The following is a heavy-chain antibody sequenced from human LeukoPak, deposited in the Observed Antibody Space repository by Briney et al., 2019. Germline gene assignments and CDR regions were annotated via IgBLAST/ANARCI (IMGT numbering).Heavy chain of an antibody. CDR2: IIPIFGTA. Sequence: SVKVSCKASGGTFSSYAISWVRQAPGQGLEWMGGIIPIFGTANYAQKFQGRVTITTDESTSTAYMELSSLRSEDTAVYYCAMPDDDYTLPLNYWGQGTLVTVSS. CDR1: GGTFSSYA. CDR3: AMPDDDYTLPLNY. V-gene: IGHV1-69*05. J-gene: IGHJ4*02. D-gene: IGHD4-17*01.